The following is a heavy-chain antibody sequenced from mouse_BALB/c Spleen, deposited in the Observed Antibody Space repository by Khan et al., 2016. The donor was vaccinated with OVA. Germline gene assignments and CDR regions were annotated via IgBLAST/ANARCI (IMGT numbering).Heavy chain of an antibody. D-gene: IGHD1-3*01. CDR1: GFSLTSYG. V-gene: IGHV2-9*02. CDR2: ICAGGST. CDR3: ARLEDI. Sequence: VQLVESGPGLVAPPPSLSITCTVSGFSLTSYGVHWVRQPPGKGLEWLGVICAGGSTNYYSALMSRLSIIKDNSKNQVFFKMNSLQTDDNAMYYWARLEDIWGQGTMLTVSA. J-gene: IGHJ2*01.